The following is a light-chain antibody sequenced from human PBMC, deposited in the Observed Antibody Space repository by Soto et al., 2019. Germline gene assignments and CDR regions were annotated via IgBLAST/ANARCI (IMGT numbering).Light chain of an antibody. CDR3: AAWDDSLSGLYV. J-gene: IGLJ1*01. Sequence: QCALTQPPSASGTPGQRVTISCSGSSSNIGSNYVYWYQQLPGTAPKLLIYRNNQRPSVVPDRFSGSKSGTSASLAISGLRSEDEADYYCAAWDDSLSGLYVFGTGTKVTVL. CDR1: SSNIGSNY. V-gene: IGLV1-47*01. CDR2: RNN.